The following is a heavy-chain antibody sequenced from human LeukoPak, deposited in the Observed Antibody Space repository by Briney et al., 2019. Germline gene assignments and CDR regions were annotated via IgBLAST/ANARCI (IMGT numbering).Heavy chain of an antibody. V-gene: IGHV1-69*06. CDR3: ARAYIVNTNGHNVYYYMDV. CDR1: GGTFTFGTGG. D-gene: IGHD5-24*01. Sequence: SVKVSCKASGGTFTFGTGGVTWVRQASGQRLEWLGGIIPLFDSPHYAPNFQGRLTITADRFSGVAYMDLSSLSSEDTAVYYCARAYIVNTNGHNVYYYMDVWGTGTTVTVSS. J-gene: IGHJ6*03. CDR2: IIPLFDSP.